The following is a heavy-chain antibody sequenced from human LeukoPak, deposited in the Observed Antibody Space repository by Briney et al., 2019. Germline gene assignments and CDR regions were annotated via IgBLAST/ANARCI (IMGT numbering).Heavy chain of an antibody. CDR1: GYTFTGYL. V-gene: IGHV1-2*02. Sequence: ASVKVSCKASGYTFTGYLIHWVRQAPGQGLEWMGGINPNSGGTNYAKKFQGRVTMTRGTSTSTVYMELSSLRSEDTAVYYCARDKLESYYGMDVWGQGTTVTVSS. CDR3: ARDKLESYYGMDV. CDR2: INPNSGGT. J-gene: IGHJ6*02. D-gene: IGHD1-1*01.